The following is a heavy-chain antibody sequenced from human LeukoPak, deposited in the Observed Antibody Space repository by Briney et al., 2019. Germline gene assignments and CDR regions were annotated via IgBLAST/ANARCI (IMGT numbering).Heavy chain of an antibody. CDR1: GYTFTSYG. V-gene: IGHV1-18*01. J-gene: IGHJ2*01. D-gene: IGHD2-21*02. Sequence: ASVKVSCKASGYTFTSYGISWVRQAPGQGLEWMGWIGAYNGNTNYAQKLQGRVTMTTDTSTSTAYMELRSLRSDDTAVYYCARERVVTAIYWYFDLWGRGTLVTVSS. CDR3: ARERVVTAIYWYFDL. CDR2: IGAYNGNT.